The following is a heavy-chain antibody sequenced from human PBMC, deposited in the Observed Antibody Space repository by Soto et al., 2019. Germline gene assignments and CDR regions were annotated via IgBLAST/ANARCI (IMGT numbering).Heavy chain of an antibody. CDR3: ARISQGTYCRGGNCYSDY. D-gene: IGHD2-15*01. Sequence: EVQLVESGGDLVQPGGSLRLSCAASGFTFSSYWMHWVRQDPEKGLVWVSRINGDGISTSHADSVKGRFTISRDNAKDTLYLHMNSLGAEDTAMYYCARISQGTYCRGGNCYSDYWGQGTLVTVSS. J-gene: IGHJ4*02. CDR1: GFTFSSYW. CDR2: INGDGIST. V-gene: IGHV3-74*01.